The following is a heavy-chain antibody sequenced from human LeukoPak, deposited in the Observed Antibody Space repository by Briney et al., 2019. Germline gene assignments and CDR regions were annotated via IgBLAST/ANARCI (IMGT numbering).Heavy chain of an antibody. J-gene: IGHJ4*02. CDR3: ARDSYFGESSFDY. D-gene: IGHD3-10*01. CDR2: IYYSGSI. Sequence: PSETLSLTCIVPGGSISSGGYYWSWIRQHPGKGLEWIGHIYYSGSIYYNPSLKSRVTISKDTSKNQFSLKVSSVTAADTAVYYCARDSYFGESSFDYWGQGTLVTVSS. CDR1: GGSISSGGYY. V-gene: IGHV4-31*03.